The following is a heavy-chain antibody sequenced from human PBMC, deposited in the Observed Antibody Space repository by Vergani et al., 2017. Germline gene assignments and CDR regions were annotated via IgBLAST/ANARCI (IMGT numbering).Heavy chain of an antibody. Sequence: EVQLLESGGGLVQPGGSLRLSCAASGFTFSSYAMSWVRQAPGKGLEWVSAISGSGGSTYYADSVKGRFTISRDNSKNTLYLQMNSLRAEDTAVYYCARGGGLSLMVYAHLDAFDIWGQGTMVTVSS. D-gene: IGHD2-8*01. V-gene: IGHV3-23*01. J-gene: IGHJ3*02. CDR3: ARGGGLSLMVYAHLDAFDI. CDR1: GFTFSSYA. CDR2: ISGSGGST.